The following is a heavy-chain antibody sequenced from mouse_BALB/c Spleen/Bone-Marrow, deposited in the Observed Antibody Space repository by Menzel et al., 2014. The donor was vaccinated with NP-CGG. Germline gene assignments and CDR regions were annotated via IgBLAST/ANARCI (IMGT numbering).Heavy chain of an antibody. CDR1: GYTFTTYT. V-gene: IGHV1-4*01. D-gene: IGHD2-1*01. J-gene: IGHJ4*01. CDR3: ARVYGNYDAMDY. Sequence: VQVVESGAELARPGASVKMSCRASGYTFTTYTMHWVKQRPGQGLEWMGYINPSSGYTYYNQKFKDKATLTADKSSSAAYLQLGSLTSEDSAVYYCARVYGNYDAMDYWGQGTSVTVSS. CDR2: INPSSGYT.